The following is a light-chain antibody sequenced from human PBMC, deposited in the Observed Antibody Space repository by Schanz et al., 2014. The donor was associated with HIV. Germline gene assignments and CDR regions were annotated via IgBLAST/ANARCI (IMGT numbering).Light chain of an antibody. CDR3: QQYYTSPPT. CDR2: AAS. CDR1: QGIGTY. J-gene: IGKJ1*01. Sequence: IQLTQSPSSLSASVGDRVTITCRTTQGIGTYLAWYQQKPGSAPKLLIYAASTLQSGVPSRFSGSGSGADFTLTISCLQSEDFATYYCQQYYTSPPTFGQGTKVEIK. V-gene: IGKV1-8*01.